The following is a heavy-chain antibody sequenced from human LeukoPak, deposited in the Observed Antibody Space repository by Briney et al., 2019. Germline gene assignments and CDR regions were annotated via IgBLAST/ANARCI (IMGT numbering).Heavy chain of an antibody. D-gene: IGHD5-18*01. CDR1: SGSITGYY. CDR2: IYYTGST. J-gene: IGHJ4*02. Sequence: SETLSLTCTVSSGSITGYYWSWVRQPPGEGLEWIGYIYYTGSTNYNPSLKSRVTMSLDTSKNHFSLQLSSVTAADTAVYYCARVRNSYGERDFDYWGQGILVTVSS. V-gene: IGHV4-59*01. CDR3: ARVRNSYGERDFDY.